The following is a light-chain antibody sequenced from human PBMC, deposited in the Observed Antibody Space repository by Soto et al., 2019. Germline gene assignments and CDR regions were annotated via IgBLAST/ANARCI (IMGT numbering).Light chain of an antibody. J-gene: IGKJ1*01. CDR2: WAS. Sequence: DVVMTQSPDSMAVSLGERATINCKSSQNLLYNSNNKNYLAWYQQRPGQPPKLLIYWASTRESGVPDRFSGSGSGTDVTLTISSLQAADVAVYYGQQDYSTPHTFGQGNKVEIK. CDR3: QQDYSTPHT. V-gene: IGKV4-1*01. CDR1: QNLLYNSNNKNY.